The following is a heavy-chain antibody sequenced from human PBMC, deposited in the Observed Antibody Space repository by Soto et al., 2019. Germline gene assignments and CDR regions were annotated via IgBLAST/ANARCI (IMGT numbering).Heavy chain of an antibody. CDR3: AHSRVDDYGERFDY. D-gene: IGHD4-17*01. Sequence: QITLKESGPTLVKPTQTLTLTCTFSGFSLSTSGVGVGWIRQPPGKALEWLALIYWDDDKRYSPSRKSRLTITKDTSKNQGVLTMTNMDPVDTATYYCAHSRVDDYGERFDYWGQGTLVTVSS. CDR1: GFSLSTSGVG. J-gene: IGHJ4*02. V-gene: IGHV2-5*02. CDR2: IYWDDDK.